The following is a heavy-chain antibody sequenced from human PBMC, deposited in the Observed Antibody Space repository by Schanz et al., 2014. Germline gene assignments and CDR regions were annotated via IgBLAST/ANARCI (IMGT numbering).Heavy chain of an antibody. CDR1: GYAFTTYG. J-gene: IGHJ4*02. V-gene: IGHV1-18*01. CDR2: ISPYNGNT. Sequence: QVQLVQSGAEVKKPGASVRVSCKVSGYAFTTYGISWVRQAPGQGLEWMGWISPYNGNTNYAQKFQGRVTITADKSTFTAYMDVSSLRSEDTAVYYCARDRLECGAECYSVEVFEIWGQGTLVIVSS. CDR3: ARDRLECGAECYSVEVFEI. D-gene: IGHD2-21*01.